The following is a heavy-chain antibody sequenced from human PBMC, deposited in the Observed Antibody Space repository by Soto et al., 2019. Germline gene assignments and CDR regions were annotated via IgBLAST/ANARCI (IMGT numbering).Heavy chain of an antibody. Sequence: GGSLRLSCAASGFTFSDYYMSWIRQAPGKGLEWVSYISSSGSTIYYADSVKGRFTISRDNAKNSLYPQMNSLRAEDTAVYYCARSVTHPHDYSNYVYFDYWGQGTLVTVSS. CDR3: ARSVTHPHDYSNYVYFDY. CDR2: ISSSGSTI. V-gene: IGHV3-11*01. D-gene: IGHD4-4*01. CDR1: GFTFSDYY. J-gene: IGHJ4*02.